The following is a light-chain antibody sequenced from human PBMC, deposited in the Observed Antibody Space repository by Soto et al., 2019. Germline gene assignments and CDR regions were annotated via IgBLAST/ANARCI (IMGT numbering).Light chain of an antibody. CDR1: GNDVGAYNY. CDR2: DVA. Sequence: QSALTQPRSVSGSPGQTVTISCTGTGNDVGAYNYVSWYQQHPGRPPKLMIYDVARRPSGVPDRFSGSKSGNTPPLTISGLQAEDVADYFCCSYAGGYTYLCGTGTKVTV. J-gene: IGLJ1*01. V-gene: IGLV2-11*01. CDR3: CSYAGGYTYL.